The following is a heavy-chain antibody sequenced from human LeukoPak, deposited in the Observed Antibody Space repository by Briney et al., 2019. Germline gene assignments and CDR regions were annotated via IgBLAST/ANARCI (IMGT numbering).Heavy chain of an antibody. D-gene: IGHD3-10*01. J-gene: IGHJ4*02. CDR2: IGDSGRNT. CDR3: AKDPMVRGATYDY. Sequence: PGGSLRLSCAASGFTFSRYAMTWVRQAPGKGPEWVSAIGDSGRNTYYADSVRGRFTISRDNSKNTLYLQMNSLRAEDTAIYYCAKDPMVRGATYDYWGQGTLVTVSS. CDR1: GFTFSRYA. V-gene: IGHV3-23*01.